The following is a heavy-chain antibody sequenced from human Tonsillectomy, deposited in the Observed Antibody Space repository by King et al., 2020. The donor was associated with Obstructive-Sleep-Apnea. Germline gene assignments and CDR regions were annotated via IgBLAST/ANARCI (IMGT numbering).Heavy chain of an antibody. CDR3: SKGIEYSSSYYFDY. D-gene: IGHD6-6*01. CDR1: GFTFDDYT. Sequence: GGVVRQPGGSLRLSCAAAGFTFDDYTMHWIRQIPGKGLEWVSLIRWDGSSTLYADSVRGRFTISRDNSKNSLYLQMNSLRTEDTALYYCSKGIEYSSSYYFDYWGQGTLVTVSS. V-gene: IGHV3-43*01. CDR2: IRWDGSST. J-gene: IGHJ4*02.